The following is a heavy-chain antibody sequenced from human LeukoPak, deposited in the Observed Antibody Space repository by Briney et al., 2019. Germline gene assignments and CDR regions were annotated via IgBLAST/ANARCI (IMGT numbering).Heavy chain of an antibody. J-gene: IGHJ4*02. D-gene: IGHD3-9*01. CDR1: GYILTAYY. CDR3: ARVATGYDFLTGYYNGLADY. V-gene: IGHV1-2*02. CDR2: INPNTGGT. Sequence: GASVKVSCKASGYILTAYYMHWVRQAPGQGLEWMGWINPNTGGTNYAQKFQGRVTMTRDTSISTAYMELSRLRSDDTAVYYCARVATGYDFLTGYYNGLADYWGQGTLVTVSS.